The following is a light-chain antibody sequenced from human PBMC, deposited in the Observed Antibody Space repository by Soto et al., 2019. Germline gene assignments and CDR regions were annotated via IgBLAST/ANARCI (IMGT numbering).Light chain of an antibody. CDR3: QQRYNWPRT. CDR1: QSVSSY. Sequence: EIVLTQSPATLSLSPGERATLSCRASQSVSSYLAWYQQKPGQAPRLLIHDASSRPTGIPARFSGSGSGTDFTLTISSLEPEDFAVYYCQQRYNWPRTFGQGTKVEIK. J-gene: IGKJ1*01. V-gene: IGKV3-11*01. CDR2: DAS.